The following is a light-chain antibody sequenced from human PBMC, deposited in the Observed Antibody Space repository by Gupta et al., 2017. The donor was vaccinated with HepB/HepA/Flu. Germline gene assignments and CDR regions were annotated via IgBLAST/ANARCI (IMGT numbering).Light chain of an antibody. CDR1: ALPKQY. V-gene: IGLV3-25*03. J-gene: IGLJ2*01. CDR2: KDS. CDR3: QSADSSGTVV. Sequence: SYELTQPPSVSVSPGQTARITCSGDALPKQYAYWYQQKPGQAPGLVIYKDSERPSGIPERFSGSSSGTTVTLTXSXVQAEDXADYYCQSADSSGTVVFGGGTKLTVL.